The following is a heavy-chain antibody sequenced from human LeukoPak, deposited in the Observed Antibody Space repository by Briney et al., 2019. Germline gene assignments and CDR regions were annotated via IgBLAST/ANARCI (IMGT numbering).Heavy chain of an antibody. D-gene: IGHD2-2*01. CDR3: ARDRQHCSDTSCYRWFDP. Sequence: PSETLSLTCTVSGGSISSGGYYWSWIRQHPGKGLEWIGYIYYSGSTYYNPSLKSRVTISVDKSKNQFSLNLNSVTAADTAVYYCARDRQHCSDTSCYRWFDPWGQGTLVTVSS. V-gene: IGHV4-31*03. J-gene: IGHJ5*02. CDR1: GGSISSGGYY. CDR2: IYYSGST.